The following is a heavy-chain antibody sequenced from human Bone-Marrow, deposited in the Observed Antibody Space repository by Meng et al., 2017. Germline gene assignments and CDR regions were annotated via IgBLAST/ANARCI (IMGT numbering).Heavy chain of an antibody. V-gene: IGHV5-51*01. Sequence: GGSLRLSCQGSGYSFSVYWIAWVRQMPGKGLEWMGIIYPGDSDTRYSPSFQGQVTISADKSISTAYLQWSSLKASDTAMYYCARLYSYYGMDVWGQGTTVTVSS. CDR1: GYSFSVYW. J-gene: IGHJ6*02. CDR2: IYPGDSDT. D-gene: IGHD5-18*01. CDR3: ARLYSYYGMDV.